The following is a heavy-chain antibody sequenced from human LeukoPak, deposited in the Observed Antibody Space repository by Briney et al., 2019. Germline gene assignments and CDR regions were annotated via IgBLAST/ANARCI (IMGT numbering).Heavy chain of an antibody. J-gene: IGHJ6*02. Sequence: PGGSLRLSCAASGFTFSEHYMSWIRQAPGKGLEWVSYISSSGTPIYYADSVKGRFAISRDNAKKSCYLQMNSLRAEDTAIYYCARDSGAWYYSGMDVWGQGTTVTVSS. V-gene: IGHV3-11*01. CDR3: ARDSGAWYYSGMDV. D-gene: IGHD6-19*01. CDR2: ISSSGTPI. CDR1: GFTFSEHY.